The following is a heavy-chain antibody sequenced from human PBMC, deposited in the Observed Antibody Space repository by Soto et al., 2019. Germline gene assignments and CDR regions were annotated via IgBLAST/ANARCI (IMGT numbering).Heavy chain of an antibody. CDR2: IIPIFGTA. Sequence: SVKVSCKASGGTFSSYAISWVRQAPGQGLEWMGGIIPIFGTANYAQKFQGRVTITADESTSTAYMELSSLRSEDTAVYYCARGGEYSYGYRDWFDPWGQGTLVTISS. J-gene: IGHJ5*02. CDR3: ARGGEYSYGYRDWFDP. CDR1: GGTFSSYA. D-gene: IGHD5-18*01. V-gene: IGHV1-69*13.